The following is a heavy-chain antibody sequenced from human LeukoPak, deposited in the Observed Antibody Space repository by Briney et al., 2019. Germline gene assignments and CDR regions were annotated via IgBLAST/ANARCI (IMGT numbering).Heavy chain of an antibody. CDR3: ARRLYCSGTSCYTGPDAFDI. V-gene: IGHV3-33*01. CDR2: IWFDGTNK. CDR1: GFAFSSYG. J-gene: IGHJ3*02. D-gene: IGHD2-2*02. Sequence: GGSPRLSCAASGFAFSSYGMHWVRQAPGKGLEGVAVIWFDGTNKYYADSVKGRFTISRDNSKNALYLQMNSLRAEDTAVYYCARRLYCSGTSCYTGPDAFDIWGQGTVVTVSS.